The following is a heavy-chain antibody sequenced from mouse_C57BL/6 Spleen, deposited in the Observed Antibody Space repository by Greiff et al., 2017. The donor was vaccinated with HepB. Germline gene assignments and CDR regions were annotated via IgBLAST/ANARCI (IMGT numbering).Heavy chain of an antibody. V-gene: IGHV5-17*01. CDR1: GFTFSDYG. J-gene: IGHJ1*03. CDR2: ISSGSSTI. D-gene: IGHD2-2*01. Sequence: VQLKESGGGLVKPGGSLKLSCAASGFTFSDYGMHWVRQAPEKGLEWVAYISSGSSTIYYADTVKGRFTISRDNAKNTLFLQMTSLRSEDTAMYYCATYGNDGYFDVWGTGTTVTVSS. CDR3: ATYGNDGYFDV.